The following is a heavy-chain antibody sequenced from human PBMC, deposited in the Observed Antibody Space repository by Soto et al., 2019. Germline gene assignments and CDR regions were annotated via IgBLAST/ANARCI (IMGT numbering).Heavy chain of an antibody. CDR1: GFTFSDYY. CDR2: ISSSGSTI. CDR3: ARVPSYSSSWGVEYGMDV. D-gene: IGHD6-13*01. Sequence: PGGSLRLSCAASGFTFSDYYMSWIRQAPGKGLEWVSYISSSGSTIYYADSVKGRFTISRDNAKNSLYLQMNSLRAEDTAVYYCARVPSYSSSWGVEYGMDVWGQGTTVTVSS. J-gene: IGHJ6*02. V-gene: IGHV3-11*01.